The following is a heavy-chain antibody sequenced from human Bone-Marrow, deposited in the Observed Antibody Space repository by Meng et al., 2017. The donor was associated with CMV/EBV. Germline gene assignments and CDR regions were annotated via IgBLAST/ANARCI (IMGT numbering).Heavy chain of an antibody. Sequence: GSLRLSCAASGFTVSGNYMSWVRQAPGKGLEWIGYIFYSGSTNYNPSLKSRVTISVDTSRNQFSLELNSVTAADTAIYYCARTEYNWFDPWGPRTLVTVSS. CDR3: ARTEYNWFDP. J-gene: IGHJ5*02. V-gene: IGHV4-59*02. CDR2: IFYSGST. CDR1: GFTVSGNY.